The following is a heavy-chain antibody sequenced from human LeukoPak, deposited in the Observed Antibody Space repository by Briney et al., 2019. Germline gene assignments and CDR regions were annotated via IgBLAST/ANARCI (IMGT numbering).Heavy chain of an antibody. V-gene: IGHV3-23*01. J-gene: IGHJ6*03. Sequence: PGGSLRLSCAASGFTFSSYAMSWVRQAPGKGLEWVSAISGSGGSTYYAGSVKGRFTISRDNAKNSLYLQMNSLRAEDTAVHYCARDGRGWFGEFQYYYYYMEVWGKGATVTVS. CDR2: ISGSGGST. CDR1: GFTFSSYA. D-gene: IGHD3-10*01. CDR3: ARDGRGWFGEFQYYYYYMEV.